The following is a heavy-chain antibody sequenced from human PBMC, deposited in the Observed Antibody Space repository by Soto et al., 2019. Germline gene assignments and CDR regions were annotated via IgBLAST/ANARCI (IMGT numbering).Heavy chain of an antibody. CDR1: GYTFINYY. Sequence: ASVKISCKTAGYTFINYYMHWVRQGTGQGLAWMGCIYHKRGGLYYAQKSQGRVTMTRDTSISTVYMELSSLRSDDRAVYYCARENYSYDNWGQGTLVTVSS. V-gene: IGHV1-2*02. CDR2: IYHKRGGL. CDR3: ARENYSYDN. D-gene: IGHD1-7*01. J-gene: IGHJ4*02.